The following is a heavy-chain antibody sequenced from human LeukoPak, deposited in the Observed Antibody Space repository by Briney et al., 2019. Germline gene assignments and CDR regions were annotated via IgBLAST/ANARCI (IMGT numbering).Heavy chain of an antibody. CDR1: GFTFSSYA. J-gene: IGHJ3*02. CDR3: ARGVVVVITTSPQDFDAFDI. CDR2: ISYDGSNK. Sequence: GGSLRLSCAASGFTFSSYAMDWVRQAPGKGGEWVAVISYDGSNKYYADSVKGRFTISRYNSKNTLYLQMNSLRAEDTAVYYCARGVVVVITTSPQDFDAFDIWGQGTMVTVSS. V-gene: IGHV3-30-3*01. D-gene: IGHD3-22*01.